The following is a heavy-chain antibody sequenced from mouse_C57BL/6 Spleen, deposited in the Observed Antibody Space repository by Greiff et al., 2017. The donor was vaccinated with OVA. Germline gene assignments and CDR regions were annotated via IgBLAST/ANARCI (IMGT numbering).Heavy chain of an antibody. CDR1: GYTFTDYN. CDR2: INPNNGGT. J-gene: IGHJ3*01. CDR3: ARKGVHSNYEGLFAY. Sequence: EVQLQQSGPELVKPGASVKMSCKASGYTFTDYNMHWVKQSHGKSLEWIGYINPNNGGTSYNQKFKGKATLTVNKSSSTAYMELRSLTSEDSAVYYCARKGVHSNYEGLFAYWGQGTLVTVSA. V-gene: IGHV1-22*01. D-gene: IGHD2-5*01.